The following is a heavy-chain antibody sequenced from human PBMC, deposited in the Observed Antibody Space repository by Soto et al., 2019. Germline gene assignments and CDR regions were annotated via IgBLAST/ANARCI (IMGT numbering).Heavy chain of an antibody. CDR1: GGSFSGYY. CDR2: INHSGST. Sequence: SETLSLTCAVYGGSFSGYYWSWIRQPPGKGLEWIGEINHSGSTNYNPSLKSRVTISVDTSKNQFSLKLSSVTAADTAVYYCARGRHYGSGSYYRTWYYGMDVWGQGTTVT. J-gene: IGHJ6*02. V-gene: IGHV4-34*01. CDR3: ARGRHYGSGSYYRTWYYGMDV. D-gene: IGHD3-10*01.